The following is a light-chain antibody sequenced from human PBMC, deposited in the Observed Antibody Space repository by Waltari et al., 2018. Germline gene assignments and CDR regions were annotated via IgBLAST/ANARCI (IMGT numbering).Light chain of an antibody. CDR2: QDR. CDR1: NLANKY. V-gene: IGLV3-1*01. CDR3: QVWDSSTYMV. J-gene: IGLJ2*01. Sequence: SYEVTQSPSMSVSPGQTARITCSGNNLANKYVCWCQQKPGQSPVLVIYQDRKRPPGIPERFSVSNSGDTATLTISGTQSMDEGDYFCQVWDSSTYMVFGGGTKLTVL.